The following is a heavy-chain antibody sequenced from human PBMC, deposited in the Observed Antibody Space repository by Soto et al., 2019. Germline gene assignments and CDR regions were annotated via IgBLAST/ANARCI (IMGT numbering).Heavy chain of an antibody. Sequence: PGGSLRLSCAASGFTFSSYAMHWVRQAPGKGLEWVAVISYDGSNKYYADSVKGRFTISRDNSKNTLYLQMNSLRAEDTAVYYCARGQEDDSNGYPGDYWGQGTLVTVSS. D-gene: IGHD3-22*01. V-gene: IGHV3-30-3*01. CDR3: ARGQEDDSNGYPGDY. CDR2: ISYDGSNK. J-gene: IGHJ4*02. CDR1: GFTFSSYA.